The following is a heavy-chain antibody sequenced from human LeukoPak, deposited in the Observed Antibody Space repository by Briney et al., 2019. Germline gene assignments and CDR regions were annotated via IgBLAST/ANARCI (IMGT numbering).Heavy chain of an antibody. J-gene: IGHJ4*02. CDR2: ISGNGDST. V-gene: IGHV3-43*02. CDR3: ARDSRYIVVVPSAIPPNYYFDY. Sequence: GGSLRLSCVASGFTLDDYALHWVRQAPGKGLEWISLISGNGDSTYYADSVKGRFTISRDNSKKTLYLQMNSLRAEDTAVYYCARDSRYIVVVPSAIPPNYYFDYWGQGTLVTVSS. CDR1: GFTLDDYA. D-gene: IGHD2-2*01.